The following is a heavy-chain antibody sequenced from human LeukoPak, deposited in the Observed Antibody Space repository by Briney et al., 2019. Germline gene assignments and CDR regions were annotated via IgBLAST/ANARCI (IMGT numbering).Heavy chain of an antibody. CDR2: INPSGGST. V-gene: IGHV1-46*01. D-gene: IGHD5-24*01. CDR1: GGTFSSYA. J-gene: IGHJ4*02. Sequence: ASVKVSCKASGGTFSSYAISWVRQAPGQGLEWMGIINPSGGSTSYAQKFQGRVTMTRDTSTSTVYMELSSLRSEDTAVYYCARDRIGYNKLGDYWGQGTLVTVSS. CDR3: ARDRIGYNKLGDY.